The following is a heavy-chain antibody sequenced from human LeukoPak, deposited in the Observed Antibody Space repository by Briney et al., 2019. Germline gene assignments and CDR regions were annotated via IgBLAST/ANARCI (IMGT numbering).Heavy chain of an antibody. CDR3: AKSGYNRFDY. D-gene: IGHD5-24*01. CDR2: SSGSGGGT. J-gene: IGHJ4*02. Sequence: GDSLRLTCVASGFTFSDRTLNWVRQPPGKGLEWVSASSGSGGGTYYADSVKGRFTISRDNSKNTLYLQMNSLRAEDTALYFCAKSGYNRFDYWGQGTLVTVSS. V-gene: IGHV3-23*01. CDR1: GFTFSDRT.